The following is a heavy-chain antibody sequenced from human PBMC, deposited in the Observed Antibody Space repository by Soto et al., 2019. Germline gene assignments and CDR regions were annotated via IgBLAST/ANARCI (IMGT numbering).Heavy chain of an antibody. Sequence: QEQLQESGPGLVKPSETLSLTCTVSGASISSYYWSWIRQPPGKGLDWIGYIHYSGSINYNPSLKSRVIISIDTSKNQFSLNLSSVTAADTAVYYCARHSQNGPPLWFGELLFWGQGTLVTVSS. CDR2: IHYSGSI. D-gene: IGHD3-10*01. CDR1: GASISSYY. V-gene: IGHV4-59*01. J-gene: IGHJ4*02. CDR3: ARHSQNGPPLWFGELLF.